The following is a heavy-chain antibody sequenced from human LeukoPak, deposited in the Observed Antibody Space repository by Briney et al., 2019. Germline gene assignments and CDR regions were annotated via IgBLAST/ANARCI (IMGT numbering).Heavy chain of an antibody. CDR2: IYYSGST. CDR1: GDSLSKKD. Sequence: PSETLSLTCTVSGDSLSKKDWSWIRQPPGKGLEWIGYIYYSGSTNYNPSLKSRVTISVDTSKNQFSLKLSSVTAADTAVYYCARRRGYYYPFDYWGQGTLVTVSS. V-gene: IGHV4-59*08. J-gene: IGHJ4*02. CDR3: ARRRGYYYPFDY. D-gene: IGHD3-22*01.